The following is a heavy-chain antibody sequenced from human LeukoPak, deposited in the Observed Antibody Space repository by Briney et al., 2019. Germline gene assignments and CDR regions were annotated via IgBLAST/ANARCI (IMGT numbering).Heavy chain of an antibody. J-gene: IGHJ4*02. CDR3: ARVISGGYFDY. Sequence: PSETLSLTCTVSGGSISSGSYYWSWIRQPAGKGLEWIGRIYTSGSTNYNPSLKSRVTISVDTSKNQFSLKLSSVTAADTAVYYCARVISGGYFDYWGQGTLVTVSS. CDR1: GGSISSGSYY. D-gene: IGHD3-10*01. V-gene: IGHV4-61*02. CDR2: IYTSGST.